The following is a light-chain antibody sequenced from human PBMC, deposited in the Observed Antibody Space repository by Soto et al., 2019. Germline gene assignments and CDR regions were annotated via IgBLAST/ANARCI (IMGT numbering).Light chain of an antibody. CDR1: QTIISW. Sequence: DIQMTQSPSTLSGSVGDRVTITCRASQTIISWLAWYQQKPGKAPKLLIYKASTLKSGVPSRFSGSGSGTDFTLTISSLQPDDFATYYCQQYESYSPLTFGGGTKVDIK. V-gene: IGKV1-5*03. CDR3: QQYESYSPLT. J-gene: IGKJ4*01. CDR2: KAS.